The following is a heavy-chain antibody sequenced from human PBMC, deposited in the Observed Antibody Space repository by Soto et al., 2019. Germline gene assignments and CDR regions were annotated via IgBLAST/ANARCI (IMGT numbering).Heavy chain of an antibody. CDR1: GFTFSSSS. CDR3: SRDGYSSSFLNDY. CDR2: ISSSSRYI. Sequence: EVQLVESGGGLVKPVGSLRLSCAASGFTFSSSSMNWVRPAPGKGLEWVSSISSSSRYIYYADSVKGRFTISRDNAKNSLYLQMNSLRAEDTAVYYCSRDGYSSSFLNDYWGQGTLVTVSS. V-gene: IGHV3-21*01. D-gene: IGHD6-6*01. J-gene: IGHJ4*02.